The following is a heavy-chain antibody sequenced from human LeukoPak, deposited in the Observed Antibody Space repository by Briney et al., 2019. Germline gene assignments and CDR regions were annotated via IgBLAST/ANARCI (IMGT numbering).Heavy chain of an antibody. V-gene: IGHV3-7*02. Sequence: GGSLRLSCAASGFTFSSYRMTWVRQAPGKGLEWVANIKQDGSETYYVDSVKGRFTISRDNAKNTLYLQMNSLRAEDTAIYYCARVQVLGTYDWFDPWGQGTLVTVSS. CDR2: IKQDGSET. CDR1: GFTFSSYR. D-gene: IGHD4/OR15-4a*01. CDR3: ARVQVLGTYDWFDP. J-gene: IGHJ5*02.